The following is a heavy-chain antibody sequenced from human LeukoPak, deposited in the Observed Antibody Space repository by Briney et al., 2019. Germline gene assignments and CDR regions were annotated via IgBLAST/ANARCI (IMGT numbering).Heavy chain of an antibody. Sequence: QPGGSLRLSCAASGFTFSSYAMHWVRQAPGKGLEWVAVISYDGSNKYYADSVKGRFTISRDNSKNTLYLQMNSLRAEDTAVYYCARLREWLQTWGTFDIWGQGTMVTVSS. CDR1: GFTFSSYA. CDR2: ISYDGSNK. D-gene: IGHD5-24*01. J-gene: IGHJ3*02. V-gene: IGHV3-30-3*01. CDR3: ARLREWLQTWGTFDI.